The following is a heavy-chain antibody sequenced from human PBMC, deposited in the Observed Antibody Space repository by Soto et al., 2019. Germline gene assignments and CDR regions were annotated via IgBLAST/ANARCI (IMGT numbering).Heavy chain of an antibody. D-gene: IGHD2-15*01. J-gene: IGHJ6*02. CDR3: ARWCNYYYYYGMDV. CDR2: IYYSGST. V-gene: IGHV4-61*03. Sequence: QVQLQESGPGLVKPSETLSLTCTVSGGSVSSGSYYWSWIRQPPGKGLEWIGYIYYSGSTNYNPSPMSRVAILVDTSKNHFSLKLRSVTAADTAVYYCARWCNYYYYYGMDVWGQGTTVTVSS. CDR1: GGSVSSGSYY.